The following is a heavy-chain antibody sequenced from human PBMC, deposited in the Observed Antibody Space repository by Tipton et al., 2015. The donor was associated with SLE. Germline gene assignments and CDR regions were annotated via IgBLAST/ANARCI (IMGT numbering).Heavy chain of an antibody. CDR1: GVTVSNNY. CDR3: ASKGTDIDSWYPV. D-gene: IGHD6-13*01. V-gene: IGHV3-53*05. Sequence: SLRLSCAASGVTVSNNYMSWVRQAPGKGLEWVSLIYGGGNTYYPDSVKGRFTISRDVSKNMLYLKMNSLRDVDTAIYYCASKGTDIDSWYPVWGQGTLVTVSS. J-gene: IGHJ4*02. CDR2: IYGGGNT.